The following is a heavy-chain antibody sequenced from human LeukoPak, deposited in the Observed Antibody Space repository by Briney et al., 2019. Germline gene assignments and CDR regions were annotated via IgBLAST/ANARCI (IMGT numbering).Heavy chain of an antibody. CDR3: ASHRPTYYYDSSGSYDAFDI. V-gene: IGHV4-31*03. D-gene: IGHD3-22*01. J-gene: IGHJ3*02. CDR2: IYYSGST. Sequence: PSETLSLTCTVSGGSISSGGYYWSWIRQHPGKGLKWIGYIYYSGSTYYKPSLKSRVTISVDTSKIQFSLKLSSVTAADTAVYYCASHRPTYYYDSSGSYDAFDIWGQGTMVTVSS. CDR1: GGSISSGGYY.